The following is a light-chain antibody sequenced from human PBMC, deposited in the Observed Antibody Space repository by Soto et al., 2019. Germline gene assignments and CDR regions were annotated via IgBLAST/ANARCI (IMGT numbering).Light chain of an antibody. CDR1: VLAKKY. V-gene: IGLV3-27*01. CDR2: KDS. Sequence: SYELTQPSSVSVSPGQTARITCSGDVLAKKYARWFQQKPGQAPVLVIYKDSERPSGIPERFSGSSSGTTVTLTISGAQVEDEADYYCYSAADNNGVFGGGTKLNVL. J-gene: IGLJ2*01. CDR3: YSAADNNGV.